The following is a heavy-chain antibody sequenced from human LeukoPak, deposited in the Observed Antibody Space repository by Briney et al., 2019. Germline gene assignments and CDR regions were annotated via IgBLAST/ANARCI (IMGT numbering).Heavy chain of an antibody. D-gene: IGHD4-17*01. CDR1: GFTFSSYA. J-gene: IGHJ6*03. V-gene: IGHV3-23*01. CDR3: AKATVSNYYYYYMDV. CDR2: ISGSGGST. Sequence: GGSLRLSCAASGFTFSSYAMSWVRQAPGKGLEWVSAISGSGGSTYYADSVKGRFTISRDNSKNTLYLQMNSLRAEDTAVYYCAKATVSNYYYYYMDVWGKGTTVTVSS.